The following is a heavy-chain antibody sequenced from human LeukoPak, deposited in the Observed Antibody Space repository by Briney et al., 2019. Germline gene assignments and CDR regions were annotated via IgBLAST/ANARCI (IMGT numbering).Heavy chain of an antibody. CDR1: GFTFSSYW. D-gene: IGHD4-17*01. V-gene: IGHV3-7*01. Sequence: PGGSLRLSCAASGFTFSSYWMSWVRQAPGKGLEWVDNIKQDGSEKYYVDSVKGRFTISRDNAKNSLYLQMNSLRAEDTAVYYCAREGRKDYGDFFDYWGQGTLVTVSS. CDR2: IKQDGSEK. CDR3: AREGRKDYGDFFDY. J-gene: IGHJ4*02.